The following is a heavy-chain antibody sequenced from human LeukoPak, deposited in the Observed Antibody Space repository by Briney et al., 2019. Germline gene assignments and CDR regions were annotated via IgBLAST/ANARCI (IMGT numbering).Heavy chain of an antibody. D-gene: IGHD3-10*01. CDR2: ISGYNGNT. Sequence: ASVKVSCKASGYTFTHYGIIWVRQAPGQGLEWMGWISGYNGNTNYAQKFQGRVTMTRDTSISTAYMELSRLRSDDTAVYYCARDSGERGSGSYLIAYWGQGTLVTVSS. CDR3: ARDSGERGSGSYLIAY. V-gene: IGHV1-18*01. CDR1: GYTFTHYG. J-gene: IGHJ4*02.